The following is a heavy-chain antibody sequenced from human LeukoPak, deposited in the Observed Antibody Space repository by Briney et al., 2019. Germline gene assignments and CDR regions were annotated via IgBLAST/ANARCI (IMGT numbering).Heavy chain of an antibody. V-gene: IGHV1-2*02. Sequence: ASVKASCKASGYTFTSYGISWVRQAPGQGLEWMGWINPNSGGTNYAQKFQGRVTMTRDTSISTAYMELSRLRSDDTAVYYCARDFRAAMVSDWFDPWGQGTLVTVSS. CDR2: INPNSGGT. CDR3: ARDFRAAMVSDWFDP. J-gene: IGHJ5*02. CDR1: GYTFTSYG. D-gene: IGHD5-18*01.